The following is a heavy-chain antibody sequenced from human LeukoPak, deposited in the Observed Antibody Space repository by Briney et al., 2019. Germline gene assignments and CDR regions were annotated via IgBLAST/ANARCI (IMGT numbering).Heavy chain of an antibody. Sequence: GGSLRLSCAASGFTFSSYWMSWVRQAPGKGLKWVANMKHDGSEKYYVDSVKGRFTISRDNANNSLYLQMNSLRVEDTAIYYCARGVSAWYQGWFDPWGQGTLVTVSS. CDR3: ARGVSAWYQGWFDP. CDR1: GFTFSSYW. J-gene: IGHJ5*02. CDR2: MKHDGSEK. V-gene: IGHV3-7*01. D-gene: IGHD6-19*01.